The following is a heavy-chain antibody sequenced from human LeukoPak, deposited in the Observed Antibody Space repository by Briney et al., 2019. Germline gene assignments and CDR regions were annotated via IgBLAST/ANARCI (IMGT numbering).Heavy chain of an antibody. CDR1: GYTFIGYY. D-gene: IGHD2-2*01. CDR2: INPNSGGT. Sequence: ASVKVSCKASGYTFIGYYMHWVRQAPGQGLEWMGWINPNSGGTNYAQKFQGRVTMTRDTSISTAYMELSRLRSDDTAVYYCARGPRLVVVPAAISWFDPWGQGTLVTVYS. V-gene: IGHV1-2*02. CDR3: ARGPRLVVVPAAISWFDP. J-gene: IGHJ5*02.